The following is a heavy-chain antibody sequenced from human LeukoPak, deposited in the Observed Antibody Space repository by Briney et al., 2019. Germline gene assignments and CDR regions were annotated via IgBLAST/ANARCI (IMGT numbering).Heavy chain of an antibody. V-gene: IGHV1-46*01. D-gene: IGHD5-18*01. J-gene: IGHJ4*02. CDR3: ARPGYIYGSFDY. CDR2: INPSGGST. CDR1: GYTFSSHD. Sequence: ASVKVSCKASGYTFSSHDMHRVRQAPGQGLEWVGVINPSGGSTSYAQKFQGRVTMTRDTSTSTVYMELSSLRSEDTAVYYCARPGYIYGSFDYWGQGTLVTVSS.